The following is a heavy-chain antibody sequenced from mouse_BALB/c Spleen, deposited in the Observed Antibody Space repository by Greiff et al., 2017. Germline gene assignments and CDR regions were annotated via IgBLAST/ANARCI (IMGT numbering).Heavy chain of an antibody. J-gene: IGHJ4*01. CDR2: ISNGGGST. Sequence: DVKLVESGGGLVQPGGSLKLSCAASGFTFSSYTMSWVRQTPEKRLEWVAYISNGGGSTYYPDTVKGRFTISRDNAKNTLYLQMSSLKSEDTAMYYCARQGYGNYVSAMDYWGQGTSVTVSS. V-gene: IGHV5-12-2*01. D-gene: IGHD2-10*02. CDR1: GFTFSSYT. CDR3: ARQGYGNYVSAMDY.